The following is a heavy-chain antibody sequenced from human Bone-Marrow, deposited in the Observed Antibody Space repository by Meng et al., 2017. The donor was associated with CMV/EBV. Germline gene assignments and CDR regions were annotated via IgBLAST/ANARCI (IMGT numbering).Heavy chain of an antibody. V-gene: IGHV3-30-3*01. Sequence: GGSLTLSCAASGFTFSSSWMSWVRQAPGKGLEWVAVISYDGSRKYYADSVKGRFTISRDNSRNTLYLQMNSLRAEDTSVYYCARDDNYDFWSGYYWAYYYYGMDVWGQGTTVTVSS. CDR2: ISYDGSRK. D-gene: IGHD3-3*01. CDR1: GFTFSSSW. CDR3: ARDDNYDFWSGYYWAYYYYGMDV. J-gene: IGHJ6*02.